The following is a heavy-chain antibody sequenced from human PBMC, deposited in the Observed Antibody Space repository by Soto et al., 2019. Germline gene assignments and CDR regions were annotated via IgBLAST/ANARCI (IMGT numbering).Heavy chain of an antibody. Sequence: ASVKVSCKVSGYTLTELSMHWVRQAPGKGLEWMGGFDPEDGETIYAQKFQGRVTMTEDTSTDTAYMELSSLRSEDTAVYYCATDQAVAGTFDHWGQGTLVTVSS. CDR1: GYTLTELS. V-gene: IGHV1-24*01. J-gene: IGHJ4*02. CDR2: FDPEDGET. CDR3: ATDQAVAGTFDH. D-gene: IGHD6-19*01.